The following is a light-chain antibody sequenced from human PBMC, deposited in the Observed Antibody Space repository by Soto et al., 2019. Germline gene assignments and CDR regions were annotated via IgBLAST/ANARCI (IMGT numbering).Light chain of an antibody. CDR1: SSDVGAYNY. J-gene: IGLJ1*01. Sequence: QSALTQPASVSESPGQSITISCTGSSSDVGAYNYVSWYQQHPDKAPKLMIYDVNNRPSGVSDRFSGSKSGNTASLTISGLQAEDEADYYFTSFTSSSTYVFGTGTKLTVL. CDR3: TSFTSSSTYV. CDR2: DVN. V-gene: IGLV2-14*01.